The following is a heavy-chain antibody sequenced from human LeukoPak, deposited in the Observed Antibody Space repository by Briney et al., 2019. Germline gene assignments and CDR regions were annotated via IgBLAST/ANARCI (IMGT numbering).Heavy chain of an antibody. CDR2: VINSGGT. V-gene: IGHV3-23*01. D-gene: IGHD4-17*01. CDR3: AKDIYGDYGGSDY. Sequence: GGSLRLSCAASGFTFSSYAMSWVRHAPGKGLEWISAVINSGGTYYADSVKGRFTISRDKSKNTLYLQMNSLRAEDTAAYYCAKDIYGDYGGSDYWGQGTLVTVSS. CDR1: GFTFSSYA. J-gene: IGHJ4*02.